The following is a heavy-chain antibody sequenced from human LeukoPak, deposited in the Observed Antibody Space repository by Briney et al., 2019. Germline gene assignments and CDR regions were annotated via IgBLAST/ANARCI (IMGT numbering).Heavy chain of an antibody. V-gene: IGHV1-18*01. CDR1: GYTFSSYG. Sequence: GASVKVSCKASGYTFSSYGISWVRQAPGQGLEWMGWISAYNGNTNYAQKLQGRVTMTTDTSTSTAYMELRSLRSDDAAVYYCARDGPPHTYCGGDCYPGFDYWGQGTLVTVSS. CDR2: ISAYNGNT. J-gene: IGHJ4*02. D-gene: IGHD2-21*02. CDR3: ARDGPPHTYCGGDCYPGFDY.